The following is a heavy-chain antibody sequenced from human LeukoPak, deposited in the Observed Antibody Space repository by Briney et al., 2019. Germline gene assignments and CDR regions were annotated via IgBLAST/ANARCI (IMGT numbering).Heavy chain of an antibody. V-gene: IGHV3-11*01. D-gene: IGHD2-15*01. Sequence: GGSLRLSCAASGFTFSDYYMSWIRQAPGKGLEWVSYISSSGSTIYYADSVKGRLTISRDNAKNSLYLQMNSLRAEDTAVYYCARLGGYCSGGSCYSRGLDFDYWGQGTLVTVSS. CDR3: ARLGGYCSGGSCYSRGLDFDY. CDR1: GFTFSDYY. CDR2: ISSSGSTI. J-gene: IGHJ4*02.